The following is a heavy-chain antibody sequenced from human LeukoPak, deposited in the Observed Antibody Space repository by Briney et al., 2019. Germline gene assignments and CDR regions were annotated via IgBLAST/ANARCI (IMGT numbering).Heavy chain of an antibody. CDR1: GFTFSSYA. Sequence: PGGSLRLSSAASGFTFSSYAMSWVRQAPGKGLEWVSAISGSGGSTYYTDSVKGRFTISRDNSKNTLYLRMNSLRAEDTSVYYCAKDGETGEFDYWGQGTLVTVSS. J-gene: IGHJ4*02. D-gene: IGHD7-27*01. CDR2: ISGSGGST. CDR3: AKDGETGEFDY. V-gene: IGHV3-23*01.